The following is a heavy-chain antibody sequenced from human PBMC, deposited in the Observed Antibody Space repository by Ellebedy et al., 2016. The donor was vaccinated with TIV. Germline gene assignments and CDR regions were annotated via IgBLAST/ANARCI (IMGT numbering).Heavy chain of an antibody. V-gene: IGHV1-46*04. CDR3: ARDRGGVGATNGFDY. D-gene: IGHD1-26*01. J-gene: IGHJ4*02. CDR1: GYTFTSYY. CDR2: INPSGGST. Sequence: AASVKVSCKASGYTFTSYYMHWVRQAPGQGLEWMGIINPSGGSTSYAQKLQGRVTLTRDTSTSTVYRELSSLRSEDTAVYYCARDRGGVGATNGFDYWGQGTLVTVSS.